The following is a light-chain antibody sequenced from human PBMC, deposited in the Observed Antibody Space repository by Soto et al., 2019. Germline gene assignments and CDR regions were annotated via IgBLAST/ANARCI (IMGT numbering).Light chain of an antibody. CDR2: DAS. J-gene: IGKJ2*01. Sequence: EIVLTQSPATLSLSPGERATLSCRASQSVSSYLAWYQQKPGQAPRLLIHDASNRATGIPARFSGSGSGTDFTLTISSLEPEDFAVYYCQRRSKAFGQGTKLEIK. V-gene: IGKV3-11*01. CDR1: QSVSSY. CDR3: QRRSKA.